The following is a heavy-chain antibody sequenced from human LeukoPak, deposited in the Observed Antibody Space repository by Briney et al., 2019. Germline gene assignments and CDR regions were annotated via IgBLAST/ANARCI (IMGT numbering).Heavy chain of an antibody. Sequence: SETLSLTCTVSGGSISSSSYYWGWIRQPPGKGLEWIGSIYYSGSTYYNPSLKSRVTISVDTSKNQFSLKLSSVTAADTAVYYCARQSMIDDAFDMWGQGTMVTVSS. CDR1: GGSISSSSYY. D-gene: IGHD3-22*01. CDR3: ARQSMIDDAFDM. V-gene: IGHV4-39*01. J-gene: IGHJ3*02. CDR2: IYYSGST.